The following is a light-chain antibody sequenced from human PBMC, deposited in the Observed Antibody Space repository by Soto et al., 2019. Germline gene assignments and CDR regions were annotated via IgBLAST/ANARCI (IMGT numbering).Light chain of an antibody. CDR3: CSYVGGDTYLI. CDR1: SSDAGGYIL. J-gene: IGLJ2*01. Sequence: QSALTQPASVSGSPGQSITISCTGTSSDAGGYILVSWYQQEPGKAPKLMIYEGSKRPSGVSNRFSGSKSGNTASLTISGLQAEDEAHYYCCSYVGGDTYLIFGGGTKLTVL. CDR2: EGS. V-gene: IGLV2-23*01.